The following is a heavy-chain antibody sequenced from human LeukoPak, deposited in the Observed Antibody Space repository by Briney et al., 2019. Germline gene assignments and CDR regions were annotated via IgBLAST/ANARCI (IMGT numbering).Heavy chain of an antibody. J-gene: IGHJ6*03. D-gene: IGHD6-13*01. Sequence: ASVKVSCKASGYSLSDNYLHWVRQAPGQRLEWMAWINPRNGETKFAPRFQGRVTLTRDTSITTAYMELSRLRPDDTAVYYCARGYSSNYYRSGYYYIEVWGKGTTVTISS. CDR2: INPRNGET. V-gene: IGHV1-2*02. CDR3: ARGYSSNYYRSGYYYIEV. CDR1: GYSLSDNY.